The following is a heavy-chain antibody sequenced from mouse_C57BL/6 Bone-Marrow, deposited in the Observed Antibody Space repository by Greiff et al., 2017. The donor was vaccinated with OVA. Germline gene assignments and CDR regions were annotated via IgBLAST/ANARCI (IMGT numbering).Heavy chain of an antibody. CDR1: GFNIKDDY. CDR2: IDPENGDT. J-gene: IGHJ2*01. CDR3: TIHFL. Sequence: VQLKESGAELVRPGASVKLSCTVSGFNIKDDYMHWVKQRPEQGLEWIGWIDPENGDTEYASKFKGKATLTADTSSNTAYLQLSSLTSEDTAVYYCTIHFLWGQGTTLTVSS. V-gene: IGHV14-4*01.